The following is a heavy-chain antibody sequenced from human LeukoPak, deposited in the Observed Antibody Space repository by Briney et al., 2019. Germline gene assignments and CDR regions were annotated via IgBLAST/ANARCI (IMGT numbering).Heavy chain of an antibody. CDR3: ARALQLCDY. CDR2: INPSGGST. Sequence: ASVKVSCKASGYTFTSYYIHWVRQAPGQGLEWMGIINPSGGSTTYAQKFQGRVTMTRDTSTSTVYMDLSNLRSDDTAVYYCARALQLCDYWGQGTLVTVSS. D-gene: IGHD5-18*01. CDR1: GYTFTSYY. J-gene: IGHJ4*02. V-gene: IGHV1-46*01.